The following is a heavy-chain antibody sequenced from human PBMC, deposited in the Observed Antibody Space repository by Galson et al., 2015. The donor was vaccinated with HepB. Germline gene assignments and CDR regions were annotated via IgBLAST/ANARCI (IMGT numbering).Heavy chain of an antibody. CDR3: AREILRFYYMDV. CDR2: ISYDGSNK. Sequence: SLRLSCAASGFTFSSYAMHWVRQAPGKGLEWVAVISYDGSNKYYADSVKGRFTISRDNSKNTLYLQMNSLRAEDTAVYYCAREILRFYYMDVWGKGTTVTVSS. CDR1: GFTFSSYA. V-gene: IGHV3-30-3*01. D-gene: IGHD2-15*01. J-gene: IGHJ6*03.